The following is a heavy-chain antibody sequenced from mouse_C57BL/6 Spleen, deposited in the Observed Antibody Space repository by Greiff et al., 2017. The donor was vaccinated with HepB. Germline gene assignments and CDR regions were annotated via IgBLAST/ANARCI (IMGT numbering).Heavy chain of an antibody. V-gene: IGHV1-81*01. Sequence: QVQLQQSGAELARPGASVKLSCKASGYTFTSYGISWVKQRTGQGLEWIGEIYPRSGNTYYNEKFKGKATLTADKSSSTAYMELRSLTSEDSAVSCCAREGTGRAPFDYWGQGTTLTVSS. J-gene: IGHJ2*01. D-gene: IGHD4-1*01. CDR2: IYPRSGNT. CDR1: GYTFTSYG. CDR3: AREGTGRAPFDY.